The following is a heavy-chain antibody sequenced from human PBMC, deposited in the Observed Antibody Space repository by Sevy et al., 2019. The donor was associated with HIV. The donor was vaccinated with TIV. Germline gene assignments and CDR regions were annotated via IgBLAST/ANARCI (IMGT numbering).Heavy chain of an antibody. V-gene: IGHV3-48*01. CDR2: ISSSSSSI. CDR3: ARDEQTYGDYDYFDY. J-gene: IGHJ4*02. CDR1: GFTVSSNY. Sequence: GGSLRLSCAASGFTVSSNYMSWVRQAPGKGLEWVSYISSSSSSIFYADSVKGRFTISRDNAKKSLYLQMNSLTAEDTAVYYCARDEQTYGDYDYFDYWGQGTLVTVSS. D-gene: IGHD4-17*01.